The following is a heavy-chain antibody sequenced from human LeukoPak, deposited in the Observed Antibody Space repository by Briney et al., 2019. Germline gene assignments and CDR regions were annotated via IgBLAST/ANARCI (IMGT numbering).Heavy chain of an antibody. Sequence: ASVKVSCKASGYTFTGYYMHWVRQAPGQGLEWMGWISAYNGNTNYAQKLQGRVTMTTDTSTSTAYMELRSLRSDDTAVYYCARGTGTLYYYYYMDVWGKGTTVTVSS. CDR3: ARGTGTLYYYYYMDV. CDR1: GYTFTGYY. CDR2: ISAYNGNT. D-gene: IGHD3/OR15-3a*01. V-gene: IGHV1-18*04. J-gene: IGHJ6*03.